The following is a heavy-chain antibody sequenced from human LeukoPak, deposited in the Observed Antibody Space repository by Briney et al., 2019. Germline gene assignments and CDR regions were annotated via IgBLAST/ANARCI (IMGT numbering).Heavy chain of an antibody. CDR1: GGSISSYY. D-gene: IGHD3-10*01. CDR3: ARDLPGLPRWFGELLWRDGAFDI. Sequence: SETLSLTCTVSGGSISSYYWSWIRQPPGKGLEWIGYIYYSGSTNYNPSLKSRVTISVDTSKNQFSLKLSSVTAADTAVYYCARDLPGLPRWFGELLWRDGAFDIWGQGTMVTVSS. V-gene: IGHV4-59*01. CDR2: IYYSGST. J-gene: IGHJ3*02.